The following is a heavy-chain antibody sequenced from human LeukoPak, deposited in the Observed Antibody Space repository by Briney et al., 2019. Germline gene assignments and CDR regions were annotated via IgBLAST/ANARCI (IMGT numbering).Heavy chain of an antibody. J-gene: IGHJ6*04. Sequence: PSETLSLTCTVSGGSISSYYWSWIRQPPGKGLEWIGYIYYSGSTNYNPSLKSRVTISVDTSKNQFSLKLSSVTAADTAVYYCARLLSVTSGGSRAGCYYYYGMDVWGKGTTVTVSS. D-gene: IGHD2-15*01. V-gene: IGHV4-59*01. CDR2: IYYSGST. CDR3: ARLLSVTSGGSRAGCYYYYGMDV. CDR1: GGSISSYY.